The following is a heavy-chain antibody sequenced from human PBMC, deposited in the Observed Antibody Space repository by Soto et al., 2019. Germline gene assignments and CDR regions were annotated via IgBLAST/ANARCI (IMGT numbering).Heavy chain of an antibody. CDR2: IYYSGST. D-gene: IGHD3-16*01. CDR3: ARGLKGAPYYYYGMDV. J-gene: IGHJ6*02. Sequence: SETLSLTCTVSGGSISSYYWSWIRQPPGKGLEWIGYIYYSGSTNYNPSLKSRVTISVDTSKNQFSLKLSSVTAADTAVYYCARGLKGAPYYYYGMDVWGHGTTVTVSS. V-gene: IGHV4-59*01. CDR1: GGSISSYY.